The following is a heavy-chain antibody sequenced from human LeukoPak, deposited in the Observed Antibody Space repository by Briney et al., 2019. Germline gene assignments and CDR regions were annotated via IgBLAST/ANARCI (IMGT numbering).Heavy chain of an antibody. CDR2: IYPSNSDT. CDR3: ARLYGRYYTH. V-gene: IGHV5-51*01. D-gene: IGHD1-26*01. Sequence: GESLKISCKGSGYTFTTYWIGWVRQMPGKGLEWMGIIYPSNSDTRYSPSFQGQVTISADKSISTAYLQWSSLKASDTAMYYCARLYGRYYTHWGQGTLVTVSS. CDR1: GYTFTTYW. J-gene: IGHJ4*02.